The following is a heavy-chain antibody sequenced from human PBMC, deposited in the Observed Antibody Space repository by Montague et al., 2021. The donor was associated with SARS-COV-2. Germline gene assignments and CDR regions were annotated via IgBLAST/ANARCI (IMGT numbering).Heavy chain of an antibody. J-gene: IGHJ4*02. Sequence: SETLSLTCTVSSDSINSYYWGWIRQPPGKRLEWLGYVYSSGTTNYNPSLNSRIAISVDTSKNQFSLRLDSVTAADTATYYCATLTQSNGDFWGQGALVTVS. CDR1: SDSINSYY. CDR2: VYSSGTT. V-gene: IGHV4-4*08. CDR3: ATLTQSNGDF. D-gene: IGHD4/OR15-4a*01.